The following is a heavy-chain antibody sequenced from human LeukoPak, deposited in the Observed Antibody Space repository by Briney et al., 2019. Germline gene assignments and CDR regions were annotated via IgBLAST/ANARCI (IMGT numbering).Heavy chain of an antibody. D-gene: IGHD3-22*01. CDR3: ARGIYYYDSSGYGFDY. CDR1: GGSFSGYY. Sequence: SETLSLTCAVYGGSFSGYYWSWIRQPPGKGLVWIGEINHSGSTNYNPSLKSRVTISVDTSKNQFSLKLSSVTAADTAVYYCARGIYYYDSSGYGFDYWGQGTLVTVSS. CDR2: INHSGST. V-gene: IGHV4-34*01. J-gene: IGHJ4*02.